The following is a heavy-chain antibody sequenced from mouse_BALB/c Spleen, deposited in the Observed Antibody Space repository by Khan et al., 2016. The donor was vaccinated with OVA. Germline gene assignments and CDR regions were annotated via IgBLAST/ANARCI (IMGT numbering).Heavy chain of an antibody. Sequence: QVQLQQSGAELVKPGASVKLSCKASGYTFTSYWMHWVKQRPGQGLEWIGEINPSNGRTNYNEKFKSKATLTVDKSSSTAYMQLSSLTSEDSAVYYCARRYLLRGYFDYWGQGTTLTVSS. CDR3: ARRYLLRGYFDY. J-gene: IGHJ2*01. V-gene: IGHV1S81*02. CDR2: INPSNGRT. D-gene: IGHD2-10*01. CDR1: GYTFTSYW.